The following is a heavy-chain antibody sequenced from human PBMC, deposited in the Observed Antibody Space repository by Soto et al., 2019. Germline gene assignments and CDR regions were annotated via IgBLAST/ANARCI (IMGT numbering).Heavy chain of an antibody. J-gene: IGHJ4*02. CDR1: GGSISSNY. D-gene: IGHD6-13*01. V-gene: IGHV4-59*01. CDR3: ARYRREAVAGYTLDN. CDR2: VYNSGST. Sequence: PSETLSLTCTVSGGSISSNYWTWIRQPPGKGLEWVGYVYNSGSTNYNPSLKSRVTISEDTSKSQFSLKVNSMTAADTAVYYCARYRREAVAGYTLDNWGQGILVTVSS.